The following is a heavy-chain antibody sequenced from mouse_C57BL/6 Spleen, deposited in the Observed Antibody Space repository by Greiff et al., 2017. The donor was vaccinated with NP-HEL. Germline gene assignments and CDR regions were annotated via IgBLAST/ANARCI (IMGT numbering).Heavy chain of an antibody. J-gene: IGHJ4*01. V-gene: IGHV1-19*01. CDR1: GYTFTDYY. Sequence: VQLQQSGPVLVKPGASVKMSCKASGYTFTDYYMNWVKQSHGKSLEWIGVINPYNGGTSYNQKFKGKATLTVDKSSSTAYMELNSLTSEDSAVYYCARRTAQAMAMDYWGQGTSVTVSS. D-gene: IGHD3-2*02. CDR3: ARRTAQAMAMDY. CDR2: INPYNGGT.